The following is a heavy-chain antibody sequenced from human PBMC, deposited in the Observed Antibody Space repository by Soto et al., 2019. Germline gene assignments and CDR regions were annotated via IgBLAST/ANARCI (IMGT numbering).Heavy chain of an antibody. CDR2: ISPYIGTT. Sequence: RASVKVSCKASGYTFTSYAISWVRQAPGQGLEWMGWISPYIGTTSYAQKLQGRVTMTTDTSTSTACMELRSLRSDDTAVYYCARDIATGAFDIWGQGTMVTVSS. J-gene: IGHJ3*02. V-gene: IGHV1-18*01. CDR3: ARDIATGAFDI. D-gene: IGHD2-15*01. CDR1: GYTFTSYA.